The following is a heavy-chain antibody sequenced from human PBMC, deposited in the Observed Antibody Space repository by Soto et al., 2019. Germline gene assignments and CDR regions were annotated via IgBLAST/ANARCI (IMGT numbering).Heavy chain of an antibody. CDR3: AREPGAHYDFWSGSPDVYGMDV. D-gene: IGHD3-3*01. Sequence: GGSLNLSCAASGLTFGDYNMSWIRQAPGKGLGWVSYISSSGSTIYYADPVKGRFTISRDNAKNSLYLQMNSLRAEDTAVYYCAREPGAHYDFWSGSPDVYGMDVWGQGTTVTVSS. J-gene: IGHJ6*02. CDR2: ISSSGSTI. V-gene: IGHV3-11*01. CDR1: GLTFGDYN.